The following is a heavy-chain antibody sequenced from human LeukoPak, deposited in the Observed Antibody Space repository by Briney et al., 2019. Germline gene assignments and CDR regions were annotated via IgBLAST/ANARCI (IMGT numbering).Heavy chain of an antibody. CDR1: GASISSYY. CDR2: VYISGTT. D-gene: IGHD3-22*01. CDR3: ARDSTGSDY. J-gene: IGHJ4*02. Sequence: SGTLSLTCTVSGASISSYYWSWIRQPAGRGLEWTGRVYISGTTNYNPSLKSRVTMSIDTTKNQFSLKLRSVTAADTAVYYCARDSTGSDYWGQGTLVTISS. V-gene: IGHV4-4*07.